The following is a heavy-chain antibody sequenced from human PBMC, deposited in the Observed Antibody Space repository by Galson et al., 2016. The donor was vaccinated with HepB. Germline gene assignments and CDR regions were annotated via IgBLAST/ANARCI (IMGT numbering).Heavy chain of an antibody. J-gene: IGHJ4*02. CDR3: AGEWESSTGWKPGY. V-gene: IGHV3-20*04. Sequence: SLRLSCAASGFRFDYIGMGWLRQAPGKGLEWVSGINWSGDTTGYADSVKGRFTISRDNSKNTLYLQMSSLRTDDTAVYFCAGEWESSTGWKPGYWGPGTLVTVSS. D-gene: IGHD2-8*02. CDR2: INWSGDTT. CDR1: GFRFDYIG.